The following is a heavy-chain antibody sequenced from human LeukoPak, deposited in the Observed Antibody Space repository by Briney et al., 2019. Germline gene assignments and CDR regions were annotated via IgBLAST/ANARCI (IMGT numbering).Heavy chain of an antibody. D-gene: IGHD6-13*01. CDR1: GFTFSDYY. Sequence: PGGSLRLSCAASGFTFSDYYMSWIRQAPGKGLEWVSYISSSGSTIYYADSVKGRFTISRDNAKNSLYLQMNSLRAEDTAVYYCARDRVLSSSWQGNGYYYGMDVWGKGTTVTVSS. V-gene: IGHV3-11*01. J-gene: IGHJ6*04. CDR2: ISSSGSTI. CDR3: ARDRVLSSSWQGNGYYYGMDV.